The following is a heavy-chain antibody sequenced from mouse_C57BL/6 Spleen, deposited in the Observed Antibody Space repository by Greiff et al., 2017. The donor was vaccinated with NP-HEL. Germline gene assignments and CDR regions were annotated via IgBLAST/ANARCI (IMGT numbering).Heavy chain of an antibody. Sequence: VQLQQPGAELVKPGASVKLSCKASGYTFTSYWMQWVKQRPGQGLEWIGEIDPSDSYTNYNQKFKGKATLTVDTSSSTAYMQLSSLTSEDSAVYYCARTESRYFDVWGTGTTVTVSS. V-gene: IGHV1-50*01. CDR1: GYTFTSYW. CDR2: IDPSDSYT. J-gene: IGHJ1*03. CDR3: ARTESRYFDV.